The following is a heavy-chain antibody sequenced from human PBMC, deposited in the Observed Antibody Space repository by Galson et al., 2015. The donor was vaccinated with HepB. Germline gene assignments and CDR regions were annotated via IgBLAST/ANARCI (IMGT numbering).Heavy chain of an antibody. CDR2: ISAYNGDT. D-gene: IGHD6-13*01. Sequence: SVKVSCKASGYTFTSYGLTWVRQVPGQGLEWMGWISAYNGDTNYALKFQGRLTMTTDASTSTACMEMRSLRSDDTAVYYCTRVGEPYSSSWSAYWGQGTLVTVSS. CDR1: GYTFTSYG. V-gene: IGHV1-18*01. CDR3: TRVGEPYSSSWSAY. J-gene: IGHJ4*02.